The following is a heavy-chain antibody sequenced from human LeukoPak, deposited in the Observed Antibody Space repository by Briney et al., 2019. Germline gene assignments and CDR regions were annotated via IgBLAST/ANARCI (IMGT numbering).Heavy chain of an antibody. CDR3: ARVRKPAYSSGYYSLIYYYYYMDL. CDR2: ISSSGSTI. V-gene: IGHV3-11*01. J-gene: IGHJ6*03. CDR1: EFTFSDYY. Sequence: GGSLRLSCAASEFTFSDYYMSWIRQAPGKGLEWVSYISSSGSTINYADSVKGRFTISRDNAKNTLYLQMNSLRAEDTAVYYCARVRKPAYSSGYYSLIYYYYYMDLWGKGTTVTVSS. D-gene: IGHD3-22*01.